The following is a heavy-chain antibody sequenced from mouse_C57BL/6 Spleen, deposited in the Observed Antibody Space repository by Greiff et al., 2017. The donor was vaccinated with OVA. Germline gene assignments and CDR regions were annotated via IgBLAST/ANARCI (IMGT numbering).Heavy chain of an antibody. CDR1: GYTFTSYW. V-gene: IGHV1-55*01. J-gene: IGHJ3*01. CDR2: IYPGSGST. Sequence: QVQLQQPGAELVKPGASVKMSCKASGYTFTSYWITWVKQRPGQGLEWIGDIYPGSGSTNYNEKFKSKATLTVDTSSSTAYMQLSSLTSEDSAVYYGARGDYSNPAWFAYWGQGTLVTVSA. CDR3: ARGDYSNPAWFAY. D-gene: IGHD2-5*01.